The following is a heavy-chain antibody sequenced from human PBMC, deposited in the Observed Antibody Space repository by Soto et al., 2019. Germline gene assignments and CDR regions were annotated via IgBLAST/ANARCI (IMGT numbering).Heavy chain of an antibody. V-gene: IGHV1-46*03. CDR3: AREKYGDYVPDAFDI. CDR2: INPSGGST. J-gene: IGHJ3*02. D-gene: IGHD4-17*01. CDR1: GYTFTSYY. Sequence: QVQLVQSGAEVKKPGSSVKVSCKASGYTFTSYYMHWVRQAPGQGLEWMGIINPSGGSTSYAQKFQGRVTMTRDTSTSKVYMELSSLRSEDTAVYYCAREKYGDYVPDAFDIWGQGTMVTVSS.